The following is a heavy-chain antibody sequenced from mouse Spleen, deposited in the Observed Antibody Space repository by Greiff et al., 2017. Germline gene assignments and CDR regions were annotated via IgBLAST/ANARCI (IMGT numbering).Heavy chain of an antibody. J-gene: IGHJ2*01. CDR2: ISSGGGNT. V-gene: IGHV5-9-3*01. D-gene: IGHD4-1*01. CDR1: GFTFSSYA. CDR3: ARHGAGTYYFDY. Sequence: EVQLVESGGGLVKLGGSLKLSCAASGFTFSSYAMSWVRQIPEKRLEWVATISSGGGNTYYPDSVKGRFTISRDNAKNTLYLQMSSLKSEDTAMYYCARHGAGTYYFDYWGQGTTLTVSS.